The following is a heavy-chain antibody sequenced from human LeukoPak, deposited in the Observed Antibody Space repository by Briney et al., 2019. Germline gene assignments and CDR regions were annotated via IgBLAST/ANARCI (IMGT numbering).Heavy chain of an antibody. V-gene: IGHV1-69*05. CDR1: GGTFSSYA. CDR3: ARDNYAGANWFDP. J-gene: IGHJ5*02. CDR2: IIPIFGTA. Sequence: SVKVSCKASGGTFSSYAISWVRQAPGQGLEWMGGIIPIFGTANYAQKFQGRVTITTDESTSTAYMELSSLRSEDTAVYYCARDNYAGANWFDPWGQGTLVTVSS. D-gene: IGHD1-7*01.